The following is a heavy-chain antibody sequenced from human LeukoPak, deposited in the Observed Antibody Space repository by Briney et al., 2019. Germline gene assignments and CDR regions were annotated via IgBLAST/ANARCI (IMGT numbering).Heavy chain of an antibody. J-gene: IGHJ2*01. CDR1: GFTVSSTY. Sequence: GGSLRLSCTVAGFTVSSTYMTWVRQAPEKGLEWVSIIYSGGNTYYADSVSGRFTISRDNSKNTVYLQMNSLRADDAAVYYCARSHILGYWYFDLWGRGTLVTVSS. CDR2: IYSGGNT. CDR3: ARSHILGYWYFDL. D-gene: IGHD1-26*01. V-gene: IGHV3-53*01.